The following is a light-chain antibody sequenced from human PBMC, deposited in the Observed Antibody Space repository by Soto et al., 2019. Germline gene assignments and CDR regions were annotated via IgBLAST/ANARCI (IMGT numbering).Light chain of an antibody. Sequence: QSVLTQPASMSGSPGQSITISCTGTSSDVGAYNYVSWYQQYPGKAPKLMIYGVTNRPSGVSNRFSGSKTGNTASLTISGLQAEDEAYYYCVSHRGGDSHVFGTGTKVTVL. V-gene: IGLV2-14*01. CDR1: SSDVGAYNY. CDR3: VSHRGGDSHV. CDR2: GVT. J-gene: IGLJ1*01.